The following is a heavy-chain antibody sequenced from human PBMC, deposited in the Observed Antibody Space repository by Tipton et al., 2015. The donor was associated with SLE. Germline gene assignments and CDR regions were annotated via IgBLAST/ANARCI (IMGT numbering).Heavy chain of an antibody. V-gene: IGHV4-59*12. CDR3: ARGSSWYH. D-gene: IGHD6-13*01. Sequence: GLVKPSETLSLTCTVSGGSIRSDYWNWIRQPPGKGLEWIGYINYSGSTNYNPSLKSRVTISVDKSKNQFSLKLSSVTAADTAVYYCARGSSWYHWGQGTLVTVSS. CDR1: GGSIRSDY. J-gene: IGHJ5*02. CDR2: INYSGST.